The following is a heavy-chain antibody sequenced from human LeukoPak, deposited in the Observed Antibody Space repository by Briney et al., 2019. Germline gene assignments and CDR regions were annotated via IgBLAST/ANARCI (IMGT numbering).Heavy chain of an antibody. CDR1: GGSISSSSYY. V-gene: IGHV4-39*01. CDR2: IYYSRST. Sequence: SETLSLTCTVSGGSISSSSYYWGWIRQPPGKGLEWIGSIYYSRSTYYNPSLKSRVTISVDTSKNQFSLKLSSVTAADTAVYYCARAAAAPGAFDPWGQGTLVTVSS. J-gene: IGHJ5*02. D-gene: IGHD6-13*01. CDR3: ARAAAAPGAFDP.